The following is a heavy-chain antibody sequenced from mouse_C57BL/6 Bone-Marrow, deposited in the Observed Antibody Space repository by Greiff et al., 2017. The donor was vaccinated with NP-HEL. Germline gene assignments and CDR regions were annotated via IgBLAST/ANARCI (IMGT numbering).Heavy chain of an antibody. J-gene: IGHJ3*01. D-gene: IGHD2-4*01. CDR1: GYTFTNYW. Sequence: VQLKESGAELVRPGTSVKMSCKASGYTFTNYWIGWAKQRPGHGLEWIGDIYPGGGYTNYNEKFKGKATLTADKSSSTAYMQFSSLTSEDSAIYYCARNYDYDPGGFAYWGQGTLVTVSA. CDR2: IYPGGGYT. CDR3: ARNYDYDPGGFAY. V-gene: IGHV1-63*01.